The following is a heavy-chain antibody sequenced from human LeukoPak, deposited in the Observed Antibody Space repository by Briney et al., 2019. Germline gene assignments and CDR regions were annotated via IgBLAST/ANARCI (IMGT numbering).Heavy chain of an antibody. CDR1: GGSISSGGYY. CDR3: ARDTAMAPQAYYYYYGMDV. Sequence: SETLSLTCTVSGGSISSGGYYWSWIRQHPGKGLEWIGYIYYSGSTYYNPSLKSRVTISVDTSKNQFSLKLSSVTAADTAVYYCARDTAMAPQAYYYYYGMDVWGQGTTVTVPS. J-gene: IGHJ6*02. V-gene: IGHV4-31*03. D-gene: IGHD5-18*01. CDR2: IYYSGST.